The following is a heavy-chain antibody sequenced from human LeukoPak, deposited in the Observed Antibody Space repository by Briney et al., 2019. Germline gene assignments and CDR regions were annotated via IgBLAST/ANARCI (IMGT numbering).Heavy chain of an antibody. V-gene: IGHV4-31*03. J-gene: IGHJ4*02. CDR3: ARDGMEGIDY. Sequence: SETLSLTCIVSGGSISSGGYYWSWIRQHPGKGLEWIGYIYYSGSTYYNPSLKSRVTISVDTSKNQFSLKLSSVTAADTAVYYCARDGMEGIDYWGQGTLVTVSS. D-gene: IGHD1-1*01. CDR1: GGSISSGGYY. CDR2: IYYSGST.